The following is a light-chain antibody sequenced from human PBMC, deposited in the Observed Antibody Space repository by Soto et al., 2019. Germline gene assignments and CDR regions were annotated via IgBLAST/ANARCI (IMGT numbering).Light chain of an antibody. CDR2: GAS. V-gene: IGKV3-20*01. CDR3: HENSPPPCT. Sequence: EIVLTQSPGTLSLSPGERATLSCRASQSVSTIFAWYQQNPGQAPRLLIFGASSSATGLPSRFSGSESATVFHLTSSGLDPEDLELYFCHENSPPPCTFGQGTKLEIK. J-gene: IGKJ2*02. CDR1: QSVSTIF.